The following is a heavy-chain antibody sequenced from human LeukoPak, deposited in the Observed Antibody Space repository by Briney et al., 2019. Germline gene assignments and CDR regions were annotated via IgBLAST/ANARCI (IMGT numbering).Heavy chain of an antibody. V-gene: IGHV3-53*01. CDR1: GFSVSDNS. D-gene: IGHD2-15*01. CDR2: IYSGTT. J-gene: IGHJ6*03. CDR3: ARDRCSGGGCYFYYMDV. Sequence: GGSLRLSCTVSGFSVSDNSMSWVRQAPGKGLEWVSFIYSGTTHYSDSVKGRFTISRDNSKNTLYLQMNSLSAEDTAVYYCARDRCSGGGCYFYYMDVWGKGTTVAISS.